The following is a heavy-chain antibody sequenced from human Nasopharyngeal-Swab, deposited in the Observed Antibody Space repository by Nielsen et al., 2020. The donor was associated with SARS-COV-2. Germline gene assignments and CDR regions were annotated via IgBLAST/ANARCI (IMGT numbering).Heavy chain of an antibody. J-gene: IGHJ6*02. CDR2: IYYSGTT. CDR3: ARDVTIFGGWGGMDV. CDR1: GGSVSSSTYY. Sequence: GSLRLSCTVSGGSVSSSTYYWGWIRQPPGKGLEWIGSIYYSGTTYYNPSLKSRVTISVDRSKNQFSLKLSSVTAADTAVYYCARDVTIFGGWGGMDVWGQGTTVTVSS. V-gene: IGHV4-39*07. D-gene: IGHD3-3*01.